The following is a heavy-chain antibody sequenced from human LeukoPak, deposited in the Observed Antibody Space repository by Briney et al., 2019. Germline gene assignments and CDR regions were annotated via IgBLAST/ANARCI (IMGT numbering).Heavy chain of an antibody. CDR3: ARGIETYGDYGY. CDR2: MYNSGST. CDR1: GGSISGSY. Sequence: SETLSLTCTVSGGSISGSYWSWIRQPPGKGLEWIAYMYNSGSTNYNPSLKSRVTISIDTSKNQFSLKLSSLTAADTAIYYCARGIETYGDYGYWGQGILVTVSS. V-gene: IGHV4-59*01. J-gene: IGHJ4*02. D-gene: IGHD4-17*01.